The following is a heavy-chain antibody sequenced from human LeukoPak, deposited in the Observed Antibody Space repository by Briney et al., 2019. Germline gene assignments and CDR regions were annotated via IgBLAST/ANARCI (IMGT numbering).Heavy chain of an antibody. Sequence: PSETLSLTCAVSGYSMSSGYYWGWIRQPPGKGLEWIGSIYHSGSTYYNPSLKSRVTISVDTSKNQFSLKLSSVTAADTAVYYCGRSYLPTYYDFWSGYYLTFDYWGQGTLVTVSS. D-gene: IGHD3-3*01. J-gene: IGHJ4*02. CDR1: GYSMSSGYY. CDR3: GRSYLPTYYDFWSGYYLTFDY. V-gene: IGHV4-38-2*01. CDR2: IYHSGST.